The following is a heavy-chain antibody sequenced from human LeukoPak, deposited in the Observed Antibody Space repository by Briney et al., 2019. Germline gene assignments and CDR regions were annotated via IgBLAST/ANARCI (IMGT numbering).Heavy chain of an antibody. D-gene: IGHD3-10*01. J-gene: IGHJ6*03. CDR2: ISSSSSTI. CDR1: GFTFSSYS. Sequence: PRGSLRLSCAASGFTFSSYSMNWVRQAPGKGLEWISYISSSSSTIYYADSVKGRFTISRDNAKNSLYLQMNSLRAEDTAVYYCARRLPWFGEPYYYYYMDVWGKGTTVTASS. V-gene: IGHV3-48*01. CDR3: ARRLPWFGEPYYYYYMDV.